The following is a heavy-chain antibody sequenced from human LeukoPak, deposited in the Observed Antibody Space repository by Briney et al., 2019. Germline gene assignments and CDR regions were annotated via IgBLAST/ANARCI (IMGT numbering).Heavy chain of an antibody. CDR3: ARRPLQSTFDY. V-gene: IGHV4-39*01. J-gene: IGHJ4*02. Sequence: PSQTLSLTCTVSGGSISSGDYYWSWIRQPPGKGLEWIGSIYYSGSTYYNPSLKSRVTISVDTSKNQFSLKLSSVTAADTAVYYCARRPLQSTFDYWGQGTLVTVSS. CDR2: IYYSGST. D-gene: IGHD4-11*01. CDR1: GGSISSGDYY.